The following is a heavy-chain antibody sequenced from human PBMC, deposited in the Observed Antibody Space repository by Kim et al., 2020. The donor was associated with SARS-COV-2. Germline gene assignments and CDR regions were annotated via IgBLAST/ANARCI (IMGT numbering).Heavy chain of an antibody. CDR3: ARDFYDSSGYYWFDY. Sequence: DSVKGRFTISRDNAKNSLYLQMNSLRAEDTAVYYCARDFYDSSGYYWFDYWGQGTLVTVSS. J-gene: IGHJ4*02. V-gene: IGHV3-48*03. D-gene: IGHD3-22*01.